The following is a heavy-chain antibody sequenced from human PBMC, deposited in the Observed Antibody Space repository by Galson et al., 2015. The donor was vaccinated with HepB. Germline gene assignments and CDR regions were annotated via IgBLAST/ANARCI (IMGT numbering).Heavy chain of an antibody. V-gene: IGHV3-33*01. J-gene: IGHJ4*02. D-gene: IGHD4-17*01. CDR1: GFTFSRYA. CDR2: IWYDGSKK. Sequence: SLRLSCAASGFTFSRYAMHWVRQAPGKGLEWVAVIWYDGSKKYFADSVKGRFTISRDNSKNTLSLQMNSLRPEDTAVYYCARDDYDDNASMFDYWGQGIQVTVSS. CDR3: ARDDYDDNASMFDY.